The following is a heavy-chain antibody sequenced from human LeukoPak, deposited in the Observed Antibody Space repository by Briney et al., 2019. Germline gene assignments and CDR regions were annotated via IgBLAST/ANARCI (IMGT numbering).Heavy chain of an antibody. V-gene: IGHV4-61*02. D-gene: IGHD6-13*01. CDR2: VYSTGTP. CDR3: ARGGIAAAGTGNGRFDP. Sequence: PSETLSLTCSVSGDSISRRSSYWTWIRQPAGRGLEWIGRVYSTGTPNYNPSLKSRVTMSVDTSKNQFSLTLNSVTAADTAVYYCARGGIAAAGTGNGRFDPWGQGTLVTVSS. CDR1: GDSISRRSSY. J-gene: IGHJ5*02.